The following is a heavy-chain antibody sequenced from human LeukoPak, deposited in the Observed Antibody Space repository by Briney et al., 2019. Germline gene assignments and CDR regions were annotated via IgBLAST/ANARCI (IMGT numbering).Heavy chain of an antibody. Sequence: SETLSLTCTVSRGSISSYYWSWIRQPPAKGLAWIGYIYYSGSTNYNPSLKSRVTISLDTSKNQFSLKLSSVTAADTAVYYCARVVLYYDILTGYSNEYNWFDPWGQGTLVTVSS. CDR3: ARVVLYYDILTGYSNEYNWFDP. V-gene: IGHV4-59*01. J-gene: IGHJ5*02. CDR1: RGSISSYY. D-gene: IGHD3-9*01. CDR2: IYYSGST.